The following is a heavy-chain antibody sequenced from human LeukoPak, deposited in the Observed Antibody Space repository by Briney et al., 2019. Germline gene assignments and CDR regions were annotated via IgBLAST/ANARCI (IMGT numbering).Heavy chain of an antibody. J-gene: IGHJ3*02. Sequence: GGSLRLSCAASGLTFSSYSMNWVRQAPGKGLEWVSSISSSSSYIYYADSVKGRFTISRDNAKNSLYPQMNSLRAEDTAVYYCARDSRGAFDIWGQGTMVTVSS. CDR1: GLTFSSYS. CDR2: ISSSSSYI. V-gene: IGHV3-21*01. CDR3: ARDSRGAFDI.